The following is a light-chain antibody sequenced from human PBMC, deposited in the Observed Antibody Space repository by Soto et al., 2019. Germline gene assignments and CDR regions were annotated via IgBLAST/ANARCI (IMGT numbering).Light chain of an antibody. V-gene: IGLV2-14*01. Sequence: QAVVTQPASVSGSPGQSITISCTGTSSDVGGYNYVSWYQQHPGKAPKLMIYEVSNRPSGVSNRFSGSKSGNTASLTISGLQAEDEADYYCSSYTSSLTYVFGTGTKVTVL. CDR2: EVS. CDR3: SSYTSSLTYV. J-gene: IGLJ1*01. CDR1: SSDVGGYNY.